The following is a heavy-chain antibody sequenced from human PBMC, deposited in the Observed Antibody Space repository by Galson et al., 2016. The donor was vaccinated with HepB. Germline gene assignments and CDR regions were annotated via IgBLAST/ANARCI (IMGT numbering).Heavy chain of an antibody. Sequence: SLRLSCATSGIIFSAYWMSWVRQAPGKGLELVANINQGGSEKYYMDSVRGRFTISRDNAKNSLYLQMDSLRVEDTAVYYCAAHVIRGQGALVTVSS. D-gene: IGHD3-16*02. V-gene: IGHV3-7*03. J-gene: IGHJ4*02. CDR1: GIIFSAYW. CDR2: INQGGSEK. CDR3: AAHVI.